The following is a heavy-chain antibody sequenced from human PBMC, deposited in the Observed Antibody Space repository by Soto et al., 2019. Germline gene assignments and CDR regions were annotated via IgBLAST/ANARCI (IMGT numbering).Heavy chain of an antibody. V-gene: IGHV3-66*01. D-gene: IGHD6-19*01. CDR2: IYSAGNT. CDR1: GLTVSSNY. CDR3: ARGPRTLAGNSLDY. Sequence: GGSLRLSCVASGLTVSSNYMTWVRQAPGKGLEWVSVIYSAGNTFYADSVKDRFTISRDNSKNTVYLQMNSLRTEDTAPYYCARGPRTLAGNSLDYWGQGTLVTVSS. J-gene: IGHJ4*02.